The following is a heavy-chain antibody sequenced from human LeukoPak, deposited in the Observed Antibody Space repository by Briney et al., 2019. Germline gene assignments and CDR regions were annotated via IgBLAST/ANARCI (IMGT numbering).Heavy chain of an antibody. D-gene: IGHD3-16*02. J-gene: IGHJ3*02. Sequence: SETLSLTCAVYGGSFSGYHWSWIRQPPGKGLEWIGGINHSGSTNYNPSLKSRVTISVDTSKNQFSLKLSSVTAADTAVYYCARVPGIYDYVWGSYRRRAFDIWGQGTMVTVSS. V-gene: IGHV4-34*01. CDR3: ARVPGIYDYVWGSYRRRAFDI. CDR2: INHSGST. CDR1: GGSFSGYH.